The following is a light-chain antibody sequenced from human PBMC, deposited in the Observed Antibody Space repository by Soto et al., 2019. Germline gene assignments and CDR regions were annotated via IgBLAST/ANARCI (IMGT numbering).Light chain of an antibody. V-gene: IGKV1-39*01. CDR2: AAS. Sequence: DIQMTQSPSSLSASVGDRVTINCRASQSISTFLNWYQQKPGQAPKVLISAASTLQSGVPSRFSGRGSGTXXXXXXSSLQPEDFATYYCQQSDSTPYTFGQGTTLETK. CDR1: QSISTF. J-gene: IGKJ2*01. CDR3: QQSDSTPYT.